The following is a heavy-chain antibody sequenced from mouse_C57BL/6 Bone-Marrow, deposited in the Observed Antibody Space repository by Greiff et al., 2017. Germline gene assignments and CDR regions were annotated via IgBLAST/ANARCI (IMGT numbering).Heavy chain of an antibody. CDR3: TIMVTTGFDY. Sequence: QVQLKESGAELVRPGASVTLSCKASGYTFTDYEMHWVKQTPVHGLEWIGAIDPETGGTAYNQKFKGKAILTADKSSSTAYMELRSLTSEDSAVYYCTIMVTTGFDYWGQGTTLTVSS. CDR1: GYTFTDYE. D-gene: IGHD2-2*01. CDR2: IDPETGGT. V-gene: IGHV1-15*01. J-gene: IGHJ2*01.